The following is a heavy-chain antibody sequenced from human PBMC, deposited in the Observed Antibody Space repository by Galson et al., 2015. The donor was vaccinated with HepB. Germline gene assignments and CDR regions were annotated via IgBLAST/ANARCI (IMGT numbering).Heavy chain of an antibody. CDR3: TKARGAMVYNFHY. J-gene: IGHJ4*02. V-gene: IGHV3-30*18. CDR1: GFIFSSYG. D-gene: IGHD5-18*01. Sequence: SLRLSCAASGFIFSSYGMHWVRQAPGKGLEWVAVISHDGSNKYYADSVKGRFTISRDNSKNTLYLQMSSLRTEDTAVFYCTKARGAMVYNFHYWGQGTLVTVSS. CDR2: ISHDGSNK.